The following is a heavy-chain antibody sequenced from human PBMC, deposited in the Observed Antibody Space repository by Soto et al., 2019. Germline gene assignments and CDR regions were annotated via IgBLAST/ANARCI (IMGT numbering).Heavy chain of an antibody. CDR2: ISAFNGNT. CDR1: GYTFISYG. V-gene: IGHV1-18*01. Sequence: QVQLVQSGAEVKKPGASVKVSCKASGYTFISYGISWVRQAPGQGLEWMGWISAFNGNTNYAQRLQGRVTVTTDTTTSKAYMEPTSLRSDDTAVYYCARVSVHPHNYYYGMDVWGQGTTVTVSS. D-gene: IGHD1-1*01. J-gene: IGHJ6*02. CDR3: ARVSVHPHNYYYGMDV.